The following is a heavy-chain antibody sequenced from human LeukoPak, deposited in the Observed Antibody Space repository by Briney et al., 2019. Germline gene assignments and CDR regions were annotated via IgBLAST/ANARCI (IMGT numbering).Heavy chain of an antibody. CDR1: GFTFDDYA. CDR2: ITWNSADI. CDR3: AKGGDGYPYYFDY. D-gene: IGHD5-24*01. Sequence: PGGSLRLSCAASGFTFDDYAMHWVRQAPGKGLESVSTITWNSADIVYADSVKGRFTISRDNAKNSLYLQMNSLRGEDTAMYYCAKGGDGYPYYFDYWGQGTLVTVSS. V-gene: IGHV3-9*01. J-gene: IGHJ4*02.